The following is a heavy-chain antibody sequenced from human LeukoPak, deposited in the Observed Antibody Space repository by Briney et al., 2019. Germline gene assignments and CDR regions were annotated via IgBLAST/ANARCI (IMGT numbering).Heavy chain of an antibody. CDR3: ARRAGYSGYDSPDWFDP. V-gene: IGHV4-39*01. CDR2: IYYSGST. D-gene: IGHD5-12*01. Sequence: PSETLSPTWTLSGCSISTSSYYGGWNRQPPGKRSARVWSIYYSGSTYYNPSLKSRVTISVDTSKNQFSLKLSSVTAADTAVYYCARRAGYSGYDSPDWFDPWGQGTLVTVSS. CDR1: GCSISTSSYY. J-gene: IGHJ5*02.